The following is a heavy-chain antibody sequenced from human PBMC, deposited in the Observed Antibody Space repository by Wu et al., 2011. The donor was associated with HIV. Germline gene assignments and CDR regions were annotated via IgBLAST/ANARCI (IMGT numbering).Heavy chain of an antibody. Sequence: QVQLVQSGAEVKKPGASVKVSCKASGYTFTSYYMHWVRQAPGQGPEWMGMINLSGGSTTYAQKFQGRVTMTGDTSTSTVYMELNSLRSEDTAVYSCARGASTNPSFDYWGQGTLVTVSS. V-gene: IGHV1-46*01. D-gene: IGHD1-26*01. CDR1: GYTFTSYY. CDR3: ARGASTNPSFDY. CDR2: INLSGGST. J-gene: IGHJ4*02.